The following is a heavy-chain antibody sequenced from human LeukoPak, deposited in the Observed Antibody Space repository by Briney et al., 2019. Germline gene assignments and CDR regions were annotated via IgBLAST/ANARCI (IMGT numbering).Heavy chain of an antibody. J-gene: IGHJ5*02. V-gene: IGHV4-59*01. CDR3: ARWSINTGYSYGGFDP. Sequence: NTSETLSLTCTVSGGSMSSYFWNWLRQSPGKGLEWIGYIFHSGSTNYNLSLKSRVTISVDTSKNQVSLNLSSVTAADTAVYYCARWSINTGYSYGGFDPWGQGTLVTVSS. D-gene: IGHD5-18*01. CDR2: IFHSGST. CDR1: GGSMSSYF.